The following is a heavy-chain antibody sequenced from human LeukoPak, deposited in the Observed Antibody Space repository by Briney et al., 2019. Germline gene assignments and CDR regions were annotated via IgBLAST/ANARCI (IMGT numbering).Heavy chain of an antibody. J-gene: IGHJ4*02. Sequence: PSETLSLTCTVSGGSISSYYWSWIRQPPGQGLEWIGYIYYSGSTNYNPSLKSRVTISVDTSKNQFSLKLSSVTAADTAVYYCARVSSAMVTQFDYWGQGTLVTVSS. V-gene: IGHV4-59*01. CDR1: GGSISSYY. CDR2: IYYSGST. CDR3: ARVSSAMVTQFDY. D-gene: IGHD5-18*01.